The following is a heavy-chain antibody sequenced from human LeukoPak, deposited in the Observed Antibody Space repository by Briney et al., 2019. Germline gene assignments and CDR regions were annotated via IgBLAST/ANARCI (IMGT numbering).Heavy chain of an antibody. CDR3: ARGGRNWGIYYFDY. CDR2: INWKGGST. J-gene: IGHJ4*02. Sequence: GGSLRLSCAASGFTFDDYGMSWVRQAPGKGLEWVSGINWKGGSTGYADSVKGRFTISRDNAKNSLYLQMNSLRAEDTALYYCARGGRNWGIYYFDYWGQGTLVTVSS. V-gene: IGHV3-20*04. CDR1: GFTFDDYG. D-gene: IGHD7-27*01.